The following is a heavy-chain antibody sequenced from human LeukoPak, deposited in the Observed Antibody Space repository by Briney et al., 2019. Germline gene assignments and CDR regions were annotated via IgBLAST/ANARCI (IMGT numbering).Heavy chain of an antibody. Sequence: GGSLRLSCAGSGFTFSSYAMSWVRQAPGKGLEWVSYISSSGSTIYYADSVKGRFTISRDNAKNSLYLQMNSLRAEDTAVYYCASLTYYGSGSYYEEDYWGQGTLVTVSS. J-gene: IGHJ4*02. CDR3: ASLTYYGSGSYYEEDY. D-gene: IGHD3-10*01. V-gene: IGHV3-48*03. CDR1: GFTFSSYA. CDR2: ISSSGSTI.